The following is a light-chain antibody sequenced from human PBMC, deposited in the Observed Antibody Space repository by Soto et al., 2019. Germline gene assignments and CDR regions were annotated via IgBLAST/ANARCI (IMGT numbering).Light chain of an antibody. J-gene: IGKJ1*01. CDR2: AAS. CDR1: QGIRND. Sequence: AIQMTQSPSSLSASVGDRVTITCRASQGIRNDLGWYQQKPGKAPKLLIYAASSLQSGVPSRFSGSGSGTHFTLTISSLQPADFGTYFCQQSYNPPPTFGQGTKVDIK. V-gene: IGKV1-6*01. CDR3: QQSYNPPPT.